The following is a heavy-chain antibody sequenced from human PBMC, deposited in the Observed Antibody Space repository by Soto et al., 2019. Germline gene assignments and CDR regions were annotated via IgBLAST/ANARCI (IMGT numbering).Heavy chain of an antibody. D-gene: IGHD2-2*01. CDR1: GGSISSGGYY. V-gene: IGHV4-31*03. Sequence: QVQLQESGPGLVKPSQTLSLTCTVSGGSISSGGYYWSWIRQHPGKGLEWIGYIYYSGSTYYNPSLTSRVTISVDTSKIQFSLKLSSVTAADTAVYYCAREDNQLYWFDPWGQGTLVTVSS. CDR3: AREDNQLYWFDP. CDR2: IYYSGST. J-gene: IGHJ5*02.